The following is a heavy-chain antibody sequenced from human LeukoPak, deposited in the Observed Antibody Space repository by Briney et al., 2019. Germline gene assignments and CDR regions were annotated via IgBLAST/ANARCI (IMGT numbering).Heavy chain of an antibody. J-gene: IGHJ1*01. CDR2: IYYSGST. CDR1: GGSVSSTDYY. V-gene: IGHV4-39*02. D-gene: IGHD6-13*01. CDR3: AREGMPPWGYSSSWYRYFQH. Sequence: SETLSLTCTVSGGSVSSTDYYWGWIRQPPGKGLEWIGSIYYSGSTYYNPSLKSRVTISVDTSKNQFSLKLSSVTAADTAVYYCAREGMPPWGYSSSWYRYFQHWGQGTLVTVSS.